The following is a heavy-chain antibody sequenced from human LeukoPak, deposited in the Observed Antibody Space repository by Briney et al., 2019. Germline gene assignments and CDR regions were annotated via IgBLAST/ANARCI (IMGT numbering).Heavy chain of an antibody. J-gene: IGHJ4*02. Sequence: GGSLRLSCAASGFTFSDSAMGWVRQAPGKGLEWVSLISHSGANTFYADSVKGRSSVSRDNSNNTMNLQMNSLRAENTAVYYCAKDIEASIWGQGTLVAVSS. D-gene: IGHD2-15*01. CDR3: AKDIEASI. CDR2: ISHSGANT. V-gene: IGHV3-23*01. CDR1: GFTFSDSA.